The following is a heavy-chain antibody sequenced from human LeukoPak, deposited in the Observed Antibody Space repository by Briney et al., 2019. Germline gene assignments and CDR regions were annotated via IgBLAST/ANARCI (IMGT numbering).Heavy chain of an antibody. V-gene: IGHV3-30-3*01. J-gene: IGHJ4*02. Sequence: GGSLRLSCAASGFTFSSYAMHWVRQAPGKGLEWVAVISYDGSNKYYADSVKGQFTISRDNSKNTLYLQMNSLRAEDTAVYYCARALVVVAATPDYWGQGTLVTVSS. D-gene: IGHD2-15*01. CDR2: ISYDGSNK. CDR1: GFTFSSYA. CDR3: ARALVVVAATPDY.